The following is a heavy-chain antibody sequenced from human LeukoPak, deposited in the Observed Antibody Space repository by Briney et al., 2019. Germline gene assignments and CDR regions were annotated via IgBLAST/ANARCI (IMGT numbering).Heavy chain of an antibody. V-gene: IGHV4-34*01. J-gene: IGHJ6*03. Sequence: SGTLSLTCAVYGGTFSGYYWSWIRQPPGKGLEWMGEINHSGSTTYNPSLKSRVTISVDTSKNQFPLKVSSVTAADTAVYYCARTRVVPAAYYYYYMDVWGKGTTVTVSS. CDR1: GGTFSGYY. D-gene: IGHD2-2*01. CDR3: ARTRVVPAAYYYYYMDV. CDR2: INHSGST.